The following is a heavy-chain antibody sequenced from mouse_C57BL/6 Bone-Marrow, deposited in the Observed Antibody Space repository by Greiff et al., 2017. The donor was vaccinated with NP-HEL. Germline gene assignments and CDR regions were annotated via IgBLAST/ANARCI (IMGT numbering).Heavy chain of an antibody. J-gene: IGHJ3*01. D-gene: IGHD3-2*02. CDR3: AREGSSGSAWFAY. CDR2: IYPYNGVP. Sequence: VQLQQSGPELVKPGASVKISCKASGYSFTGYYMHWVKQSHGNILDWIGYIYPYNGVPSYKQKFKGKATLTVDKSSSTAYMELRSLTSEDSAVYYCAREGSSGSAWFAYWGQGTLVTVSS. V-gene: IGHV1-31*01. CDR1: GYSFTGYY.